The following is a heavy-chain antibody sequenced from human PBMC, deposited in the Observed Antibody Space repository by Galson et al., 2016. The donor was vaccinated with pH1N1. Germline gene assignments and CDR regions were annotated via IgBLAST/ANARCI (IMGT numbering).Heavy chain of an antibody. Sequence: PALVKPTQTLTLTCTFPGFSISSSGMGVGWIRQPPGKALEWLAVIYWDDDKRYSPSLKSRLTITKDTSKNHVVLTMTNMDPMDTATYYCAHREVMITNAFDFWGQGTMVTVSS. D-gene: IGHD3-16*01. CDR2: IYWDDDK. CDR1: GFSISSSGMG. CDR3: AHREVMITNAFDF. J-gene: IGHJ3*01. V-gene: IGHV2-5*02.